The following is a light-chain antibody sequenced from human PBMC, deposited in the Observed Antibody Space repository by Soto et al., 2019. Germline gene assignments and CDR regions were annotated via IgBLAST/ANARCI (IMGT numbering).Light chain of an antibody. J-gene: IGLJ2*01. Sequence: QSVLTQPASVSGSPGQSITISCTGTSSDVGGYNYVSWYQQYPGEAPKLMIFGVSDRPSGVSNRFSGSKSGNTASLTISGLQAEDEADYYCSSYKTSSTVVVFGGGTKLTVL. CDR1: SSDVGGYNY. V-gene: IGLV2-14*01. CDR2: GVS. CDR3: SSYKTSSTVVV.